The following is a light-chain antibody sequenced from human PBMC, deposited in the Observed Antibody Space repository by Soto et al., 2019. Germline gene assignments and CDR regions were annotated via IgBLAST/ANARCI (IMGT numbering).Light chain of an antibody. Sequence: PGERATVSCRASQSVGGSSLAWYQQRPGQAPRLLIYGASSRATGIPDRFSGSGSGTDFTLTISRLEPEDFAVYYCQQYGSSPTWTFGQGTKVDIK. J-gene: IGKJ1*01. V-gene: IGKV3-20*01. CDR2: GAS. CDR3: QQYGSSPTWT. CDR1: QSVGGSS.